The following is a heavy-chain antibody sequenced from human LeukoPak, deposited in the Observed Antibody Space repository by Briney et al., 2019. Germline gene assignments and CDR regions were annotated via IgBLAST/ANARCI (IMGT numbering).Heavy chain of an antibody. V-gene: IGHV4-4*07. CDR1: GGSISSYY. Sequence: SETLSLTCTVSGGSISSYYWSWIRQPAGKGLEWIGRIYTSGSTNYNPSLKSRVTMSVDTSKNQFSLKLSSATAADTAVYYCTRGPRIAAAGQNYYYYGMDVWGQGTTVTVSS. J-gene: IGHJ6*02. D-gene: IGHD6-13*01. CDR3: TRGPRIAAAGQNYYYYGMDV. CDR2: IYTSGST.